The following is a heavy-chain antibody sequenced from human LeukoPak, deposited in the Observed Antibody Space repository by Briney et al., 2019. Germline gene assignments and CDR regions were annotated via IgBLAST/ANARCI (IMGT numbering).Heavy chain of an antibody. D-gene: IGHD5-18*01. CDR2: ISYDGSNK. CDR1: GFTFSSYA. J-gene: IGHJ4*02. Sequence: GGSLRLSCAASGFTFSSYAMHWVRQAPGKGLEWVAVISYDGSNKYYADSVKGRFTISRDNSKNKLYLQMNSLRAEDTAVYYCARDHRTRYSYTTYYFDYWGQGTLVTVSS. CDR3: ARDHRTRYSYTTYYFDY. V-gene: IGHV3-30-3*01.